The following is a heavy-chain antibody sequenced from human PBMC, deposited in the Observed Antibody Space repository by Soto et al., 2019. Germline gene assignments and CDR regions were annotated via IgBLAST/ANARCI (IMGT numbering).Heavy chain of an antibody. CDR2: INHSGST. J-gene: IGHJ4*02. CDR3: ARAESRRGYSYVKGSRYFDY. V-gene: IGHV4-34*01. D-gene: IGHD5-18*01. CDR1: GGSFSGYY. Sequence: QVQLQQWGAGLLKPSETLSLTCAVYGGSFSGYYWSWIRQPPGKGLEWIGEINHSGSTNYNPSLKSRVTISVDTSKNQFSLKLSSVTAADTAVYYCARAESRRGYSYVKGSRYFDYWGQGTLVTVSS.